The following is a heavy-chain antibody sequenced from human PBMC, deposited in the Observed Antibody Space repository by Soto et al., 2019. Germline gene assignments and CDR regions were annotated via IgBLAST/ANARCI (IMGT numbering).Heavy chain of an antibody. CDR2: ISGSGGST. D-gene: IGHD4-17*01. V-gene: IGHV3-23*01. Sequence: GGSLRLSCAASGFTFSSYAMSWVRQAPGKGLEWVSAISGSGGSTYYADSVKGRFTISRDNSKNTLYLQMNSLRAEDTAVYYCAKAVDYGDYPLSVSPNDYWGQGTLVTVSS. J-gene: IGHJ4*02. CDR3: AKAVDYGDYPLSVSPNDY. CDR1: GFTFSSYA.